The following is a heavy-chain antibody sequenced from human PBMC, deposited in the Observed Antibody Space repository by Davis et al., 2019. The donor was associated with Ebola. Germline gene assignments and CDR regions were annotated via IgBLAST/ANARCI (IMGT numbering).Heavy chain of an antibody. CDR3: ARRMVQGVGAFDI. V-gene: IGHV3-30*03. Sequence: PGGSLRLSCAASGFTFSSYGMHWVRQAPGKGLEWVAVISYDGSNKYYADSVKGRFTISRDNSKNTLYLQMNSLRAEDTAVYYCARRMVQGVGAFDIWGQGTMVTVSS. CDR2: ISYDGSNK. D-gene: IGHD3-10*01. CDR1: GFTFSSYG. J-gene: IGHJ3*02.